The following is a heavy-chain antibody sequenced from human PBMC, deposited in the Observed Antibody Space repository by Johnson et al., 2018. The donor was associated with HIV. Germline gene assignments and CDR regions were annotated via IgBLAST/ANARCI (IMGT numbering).Heavy chain of an antibody. D-gene: IGHD3-9*01. CDR3: AKDIRLVSAYYGVLGETLFDAFDI. CDR1: GFSFSTYG. CDR2: IRHDGSNK. V-gene: IGHV3-30*02. Sequence: QVQLVESGGGVVQPGGSLRLSCAASGFSFSTYGMHWVRQAPGKGLEWVAFIRHDGSNKYYADSVKGRFTISRDNSKNTLYLQMNSLRVEDTAVYYCAKDIRLVSAYYGVLGETLFDAFDIWGQGTMVTVSS. J-gene: IGHJ3*02.